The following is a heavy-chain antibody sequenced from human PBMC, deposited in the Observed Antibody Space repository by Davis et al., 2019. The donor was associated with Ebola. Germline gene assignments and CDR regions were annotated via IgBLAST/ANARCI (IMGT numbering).Heavy chain of an antibody. Sequence: GESLKISCAASEFTFRSYVMYWVRQAPGKGLEWVAVISYDGSSKYYVDSVRGRFTISRDNSKNMLYLQMNSLRAEDTAVYYCARGYNDNDYGGDYWGQGTLVTVSS. D-gene: IGHD5-12*01. J-gene: IGHJ4*02. CDR3: ARGYNDNDYGGDY. CDR1: EFTFRSYV. CDR2: ISYDGSSK. V-gene: IGHV3-30-3*01.